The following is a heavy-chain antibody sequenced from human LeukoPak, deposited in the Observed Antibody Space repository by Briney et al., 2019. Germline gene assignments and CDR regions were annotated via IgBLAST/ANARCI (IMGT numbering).Heavy chain of an antibody. CDR3: ARETKRVGYCSGGSCQN. CDR1: GVSIFSYY. Sequence: SETLSLTCTVSGVSIFSYYWNWIRQPPGQGLEWIGYTHYSGTTKYNPALESRVTISVDTSKNQFSLKLSSVTAADTAVYYCARETKRVGYCSGGSCQNWGQGTLVTVSS. CDR2: THYSGTT. D-gene: IGHD2-15*01. J-gene: IGHJ4*02. V-gene: IGHV4-59*12.